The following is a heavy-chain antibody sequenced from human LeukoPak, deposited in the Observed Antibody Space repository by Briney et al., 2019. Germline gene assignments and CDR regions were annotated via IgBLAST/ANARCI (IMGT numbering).Heavy chain of an antibody. J-gene: IGHJ4*02. D-gene: IGHD5-18*01. Sequence: GGSLRLSCAASGFTFSSYTMSWVRQAPGKGLEWVSAISGSGGSTYSADSVKGRFTISRDNSKNTLCLQMNSLRAEDTAVYYCAKEESYGYPFDYWGQGTLVTVSS. CDR3: AKEESYGYPFDY. CDR2: ISGSGGST. V-gene: IGHV3-23*01. CDR1: GFTFSSYT.